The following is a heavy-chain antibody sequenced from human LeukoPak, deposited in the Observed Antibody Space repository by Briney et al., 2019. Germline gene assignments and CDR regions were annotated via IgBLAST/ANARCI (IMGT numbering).Heavy chain of an antibody. CDR2: IYYSGST. J-gene: IGHJ4*02. Sequence: SETLSLTCAVYGGSFSGYYWSWIRQPPGKGLEWIGSIYYSGSTYYNPSLKSRVTISVDTSKNQFSLKLSSVTAADTAVYYCARHEDSDRLYYFDYWGQGTLVTVSS. CDR3: ARHEDSDRLYYFDY. V-gene: IGHV4-34*01. CDR1: GGSFSGYY.